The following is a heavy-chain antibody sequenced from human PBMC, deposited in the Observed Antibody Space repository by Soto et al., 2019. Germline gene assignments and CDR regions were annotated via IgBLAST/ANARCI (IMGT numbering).Heavy chain of an antibody. CDR1: GFTFSSYA. J-gene: IGHJ4*02. V-gene: IGHV3-23*01. CDR3: AKEDYGSGSPGQYYFHY. CDR2: ISGSGGST. D-gene: IGHD3-10*01. Sequence: GVSLRLSCAASGFTFSSYAISWVRQAPGKGLERASAISGSGGSTYYADSVKGRFTISRDNSKNTRYLKMNSLRAEDTAVYYCAKEDYGSGSPGQYYFHYCGQGTLVTVSS.